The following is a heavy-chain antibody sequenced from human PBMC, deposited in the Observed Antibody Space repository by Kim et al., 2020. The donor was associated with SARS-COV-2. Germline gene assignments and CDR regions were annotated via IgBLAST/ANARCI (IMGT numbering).Heavy chain of an antibody. CDR3: TTDVASTMIVVVITQGAFDI. J-gene: IGHJ3*02. Sequence: GGSLRLSCAASGFTFSNAGMSWVRQAPGKGLEWVGRIKSKTDGGTTDYAAPVKGRFTISRDDSKNTLYLQMNSLKTEDTAMYYCTTDVASTMIVVVITQGAFDIWGQGTMGSVSS. CDR2: IKSKTDGGTT. V-gene: IGHV3-15*01. D-gene: IGHD3-22*01. CDR1: GFTFSNAG.